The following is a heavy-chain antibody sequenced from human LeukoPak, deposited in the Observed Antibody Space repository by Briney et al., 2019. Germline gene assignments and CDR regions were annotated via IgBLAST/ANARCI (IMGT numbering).Heavy chain of an antibody. CDR1: GFTFSSYG. V-gene: IGHV3-33*01. J-gene: IGHJ4*02. D-gene: IGHD1-26*01. CDR2: IWYDGSNE. Sequence: GGSLRLSCAASGFTFSSYGMHWVRQAPGKGLEWVAVIWYDGSNEYYADSVKGRFTISRDNSKNTLYLQMNSLRAEGTAVYYCARGESFDYWGQGTLVTVSS. CDR3: ARGESFDY.